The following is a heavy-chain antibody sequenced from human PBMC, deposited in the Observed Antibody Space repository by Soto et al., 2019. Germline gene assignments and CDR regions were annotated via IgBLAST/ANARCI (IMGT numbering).Heavy chain of an antibody. V-gene: IGHV1-69*01. J-gene: IGHJ6*02. Sequence: QVHLVQSGAEVKKPGSSVKVSCKTSGGSFNNYAVSWVRQAPGQGLEWMGGIIPNFDKPNYAQKFQDRVTIIADESTSTVYMELRSRRSNDTAVDYCAVAMVREILIFESSGMHVWGQGTTVIVSS. CDR1: GGSFNNYA. D-gene: IGHD2-8*01. CDR3: AVAMVREILIFESSGMHV. CDR2: IIPNFDKP.